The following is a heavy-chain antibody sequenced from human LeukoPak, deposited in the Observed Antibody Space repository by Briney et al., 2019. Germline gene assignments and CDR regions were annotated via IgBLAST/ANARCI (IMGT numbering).Heavy chain of an antibody. J-gene: IGHJ5*02. CDR3: ARDPYHRLGPPLDL. D-gene: IGHD1-14*01. Sequence: ASVKVSCKASGYTFFSSGITWVRQAPGQGLEWIGRISTSNGDTNYAEKLQGRVTMTTDTSTSTVYMELGSLTFHDTAVYFCARDPYHRLGPPLDLWGQGTLVTVSS. V-gene: IGHV1-18*01. CDR2: ISTSNGDT. CDR1: GYTFFSSG.